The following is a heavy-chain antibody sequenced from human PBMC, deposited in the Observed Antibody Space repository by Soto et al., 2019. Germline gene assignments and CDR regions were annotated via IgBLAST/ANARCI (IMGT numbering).Heavy chain of an antibody. CDR2: ISSSSSTI. CDR3: AREGIVGATNLDY. Sequence: GGSLRLSCAASGFTFSSYSMNWVRQAPGKGLEWVSYISSSSSTIYYADSVKGRFTISRDNAKNSLYLQMNSLRAEDTAVYYCAREGIVGATNLDYWGQGTLVTVSS. J-gene: IGHJ4*02. D-gene: IGHD1-26*01. V-gene: IGHV3-48*04. CDR1: GFTFSSYS.